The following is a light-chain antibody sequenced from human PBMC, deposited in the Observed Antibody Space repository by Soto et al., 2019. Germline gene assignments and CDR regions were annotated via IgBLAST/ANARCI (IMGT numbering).Light chain of an antibody. Sequence: EIVLTQSPATLSLSPGERATLSCRASQSVSSYLAWYQQKPGQAPRLLIYGASNRATGIPDRFSGSGSGTDFTLTISRLEPEDFAVYYCQQYNSWPLTFGGGTKVDIK. CDR3: QQYNSWPLT. J-gene: IGKJ4*01. CDR2: GAS. V-gene: IGKV3-11*01. CDR1: QSVSSY.